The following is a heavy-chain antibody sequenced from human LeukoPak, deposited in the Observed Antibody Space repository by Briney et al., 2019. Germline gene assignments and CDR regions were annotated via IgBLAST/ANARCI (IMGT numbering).Heavy chain of an antibody. J-gene: IGHJ3*02. CDR1: GFTFSSYA. V-gene: IGHV3-30*04. CDR3: AKSNYYDSSGYDGPDDAFDI. D-gene: IGHD3-22*01. CDR2: ISYDGSNK. Sequence: GRSLRLSCAASGFTFSSYAMHWVRQAPGKGLEWVAVISYDGSNKYYADSVKGRFTISRDNSKNTLYLQMNSLRAEDTAVYYCAKSNYYDSSGYDGPDDAFDIWGQGTMVTVSS.